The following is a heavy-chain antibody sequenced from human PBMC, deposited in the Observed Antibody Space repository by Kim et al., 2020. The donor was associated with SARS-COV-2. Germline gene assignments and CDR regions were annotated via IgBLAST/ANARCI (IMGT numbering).Heavy chain of an antibody. CDR1: GGSISSYY. D-gene: IGHD5-12*01. Sequence: SETLSLTCTVSGGSISSYYWSWIRQPPGKGLEWIGYIYYSGSTNYNPSLKSRVTISVDTSKNQFSLKLSSVTAADTAVYYCARVGVATKADAFDIWGQGTMVTVSS. J-gene: IGHJ3*02. CDR3: ARVGVATKADAFDI. CDR2: IYYSGST. V-gene: IGHV4-59*01.